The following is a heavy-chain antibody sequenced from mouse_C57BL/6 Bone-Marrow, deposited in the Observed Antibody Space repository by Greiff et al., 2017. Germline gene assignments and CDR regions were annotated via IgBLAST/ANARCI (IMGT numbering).Heavy chain of an antibody. V-gene: IGHV1-81*01. CDR2: IYPRSGNT. CDR1: GYTFTSYG. Sequence: VQLQQSGAELARPGASVKLSCKASGYTFTSYGISWVKQRTGQGLEWIGEIYPRSGNTYYNEKFKGKATLTADKSSSPAYMELRSLTSEDSAVYFCARWNYYGSSYGYWGQGTTLTVSS. J-gene: IGHJ2*01. D-gene: IGHD1-1*01. CDR3: ARWNYYGSSYGY.